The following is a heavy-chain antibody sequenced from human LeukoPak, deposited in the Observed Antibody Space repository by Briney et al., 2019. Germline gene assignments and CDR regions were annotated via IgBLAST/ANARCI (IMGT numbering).Heavy chain of an antibody. V-gene: IGHV3-7*05. J-gene: IGHJ4*02. CDR1: GFTFSSYW. CDR3: ARHDFGSLDY. Sequence: PRGSLLLSCAASGFTFSSYWMSWVRQAPGKGLEWVANIKQDGSEKHYVDSVKGRFTISRDNAKNSLYLQMNSLRAEDTAVYYCARHDFGSLDYWGQGTLVTVSS. D-gene: IGHD4-17*01. CDR2: IKQDGSEK.